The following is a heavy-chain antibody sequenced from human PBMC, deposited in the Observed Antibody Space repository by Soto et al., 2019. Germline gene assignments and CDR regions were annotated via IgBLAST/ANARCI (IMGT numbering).Heavy chain of an antibody. CDR1: GFTVSSNY. J-gene: IGHJ2*01. D-gene: IGHD3-3*01. CDR2: IYSGGST. CDR3: ARPRHGGYYDNYWYFDL. Sequence: EVQLVESGGGLVQPGGSLRLSCAASGFTVSSNYMSWVRQAPGKGLEWVSVIYSGGSTYYADSVKGRFTISRDNSKNTLYLHMTSLRAEDTAVYYCARPRHGGYYDNYWYFDLWGRGTLVTVSS. V-gene: IGHV3-66*04.